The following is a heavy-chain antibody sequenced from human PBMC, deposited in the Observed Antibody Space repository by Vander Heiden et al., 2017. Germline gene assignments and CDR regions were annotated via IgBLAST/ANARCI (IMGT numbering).Heavy chain of an antibody. D-gene: IGHD3-10*01. CDR3: AKDWYYYGSGSPGMDV. CDR1: GFTFNNYG. CDR2: LSGSGGST. V-gene: IGHV3-23*01. Sequence: EVQLLESGGSLVQPGGSLILSCAASGFTFNNYGMTWVRQAPGKGLEWVAGLSGSGGSTYYADSVKGRFTISRDNSKNTMYLQMNSLRVEDTAVYYCAKDWYYYGSGSPGMDVWGKGTTVTVSS. J-gene: IGHJ6*04.